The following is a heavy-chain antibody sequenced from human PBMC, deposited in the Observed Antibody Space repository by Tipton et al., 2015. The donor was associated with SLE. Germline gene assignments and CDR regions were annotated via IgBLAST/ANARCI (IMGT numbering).Heavy chain of an antibody. CDR1: GGSISSHY. CDR3: VVTRGHYYYYGMDV. D-gene: IGHD2-2*01. J-gene: IGHJ6*02. Sequence: TLSLTCTVSGGSISSHYWSWIRQPPGKGLEWIGYIYYSGSTNYNPSLKSRVTISVDTSKNQFSLKLSSVTAADTAVYYCVVTRGHYYYYGMDVWGQGTTVTVSS. CDR2: IYYSGST. V-gene: IGHV4-59*11.